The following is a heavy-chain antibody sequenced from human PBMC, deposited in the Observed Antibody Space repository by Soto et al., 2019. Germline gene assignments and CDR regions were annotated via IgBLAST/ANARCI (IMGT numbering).Heavy chain of an antibody. CDR2: ISASGGAT. CDR1: GFTFSSYA. Sequence: GGSLRLSCVASGFTFSSYAMGWVRQAPGKGLEWVAAISASGGATLHADSVKGLFTISRDNPKNTLHLQMNSLRAEDTAVYYCAKDVEGGSLYRGAFDYWGQGTQVTSPQ. CDR3: AKDVEGGSLYRGAFDY. J-gene: IGHJ4*02. V-gene: IGHV3-23*01. D-gene: IGHD1-26*01.